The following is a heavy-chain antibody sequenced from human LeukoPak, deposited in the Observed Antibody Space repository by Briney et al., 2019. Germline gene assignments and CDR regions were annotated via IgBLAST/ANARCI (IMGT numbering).Heavy chain of an antibody. Sequence: GASVKVSCKASGCTFTTSHMHWVRQAPGQGLEWMGWINPNSGGTNYAQKFQGRVTMTRDTSISTAYMELSRLRSDDTAVYYCASDNGSGSYYNLDYWGQGTLVTVSS. CDR1: GCTFTTSH. V-gene: IGHV1-2*02. J-gene: IGHJ4*02. CDR3: ASDNGSGSYYNLDY. D-gene: IGHD3-10*01. CDR2: INPNSGGT.